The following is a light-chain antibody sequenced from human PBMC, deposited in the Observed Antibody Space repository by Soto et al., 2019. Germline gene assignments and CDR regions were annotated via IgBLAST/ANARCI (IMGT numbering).Light chain of an antibody. CDR2: DAS. CDR1: QSVSSY. V-gene: IGKV3-11*01. J-gene: IGKJ4*01. Sequence: EIVLTQSPATLSLPPCERATLSFSASQSVSSYLAWYQQKPGQAPRPLIYDASNRATGIPARFSGSGSGTDFTLTISSLEPEDFAVYYCQQRSNWPRLTFGGGTKVDIK. CDR3: QQRSNWPRLT.